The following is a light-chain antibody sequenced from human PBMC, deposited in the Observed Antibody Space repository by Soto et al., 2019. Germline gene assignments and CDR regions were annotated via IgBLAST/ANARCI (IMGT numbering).Light chain of an antibody. CDR1: NSDVGAYNY. CDR2: DVT. J-gene: IGLJ2*01. Sequence: QSALTQPASVSGSPGQSITFSCTGTNSDVGAYNYVSWYQQHPGKAPKLVLLDVTHRPSGVSDRFSDSKSGNTASLTISGLQAEDQADYYCGSYTANALVVFGGGTKLTVL. V-gene: IGLV2-14*03. CDR3: GSYTANALVV.